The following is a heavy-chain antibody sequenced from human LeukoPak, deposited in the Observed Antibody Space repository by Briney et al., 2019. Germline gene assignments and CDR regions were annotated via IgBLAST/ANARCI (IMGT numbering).Heavy chain of an antibody. CDR1: GGSTSGYY. V-gene: IGHV4-39*01. CDR2: IYYSGST. J-gene: IGHJ4*02. D-gene: IGHD3-22*01. Sequence: SETPSLTCTVSGGSTSGYYWGWIRQPPGKGLYWVGGIYYSGSTYYNPSLKSRVTISGDTSKNQFSLKLSSVTAADTAVYYCARGSSSGYPDHWGQGTLVTVSS. CDR3: ARGSSSGYPDH.